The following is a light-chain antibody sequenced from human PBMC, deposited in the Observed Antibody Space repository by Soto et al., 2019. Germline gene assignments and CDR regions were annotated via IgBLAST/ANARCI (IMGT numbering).Light chain of an antibody. V-gene: IGKV1-9*01. CDR3: QQYDDWPPWT. Sequence: IQLTQSPSSLSASVGDRVTITCRASQAINSYLAWYQQKPGKAPKLLIYGGSTLQSGVPSRFSGSGSGTDFTLTISSLQPEDFATYYCQQYDDWPPWTFGQGTKVEIK. CDR1: QAINSY. CDR2: GGS. J-gene: IGKJ1*01.